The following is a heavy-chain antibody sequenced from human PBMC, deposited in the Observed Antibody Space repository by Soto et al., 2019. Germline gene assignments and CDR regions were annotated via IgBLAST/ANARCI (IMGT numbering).Heavy chain of an antibody. CDR2: IYYSGST. Sequence: QVQLQESGPGLVKPSETLSLTCTVSGGSVSSGSYYWSWIRQPPGKGLEWIGYIYYSGSTNYNPSLKSRAAVSVDTSKTPFSMKRSYVNAADADVYYCGRSVGGYDFWSGYAFDPWGEGTLVTVSS. CDR3: GRSVGGYDFWSGYAFDP. CDR1: GGSVSSGSYY. J-gene: IGHJ5*02. D-gene: IGHD3-3*01. V-gene: IGHV4-61*01.